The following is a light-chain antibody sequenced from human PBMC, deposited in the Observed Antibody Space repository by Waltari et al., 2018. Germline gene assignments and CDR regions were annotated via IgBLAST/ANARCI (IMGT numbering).Light chain of an antibody. CDR2: GAS. J-gene: IGKJ2*01. CDR3: QQYNNWPPEDT. Sequence: EIVMTQSPATLSVSPGEGATISCRASQSVRSNLAWYQHKPGQAPRLLIYGASTRATGIPARFSGSGSGTEFTLTISSLQSEDFAFYYCQQYNNWPPEDTFGQGTKLEIK. V-gene: IGKV3-15*01. CDR1: QSVRSN.